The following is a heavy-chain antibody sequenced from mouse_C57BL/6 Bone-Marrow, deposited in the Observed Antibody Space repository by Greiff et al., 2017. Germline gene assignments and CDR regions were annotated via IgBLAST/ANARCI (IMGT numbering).Heavy chain of an antibody. CDR1: GYTFTSYG. V-gene: IGHV1-81*01. CDR3: ARDGSYYGNYGWCAY. Sequence: VQLQQSGAELARPGASVKLSCKASGYTFTSYGISWVKQRTGQGLEWIGEIYPRSGNTYYNEKFKGKATLTADKSSSTAYMELRSLTSEDSAVYFCARDGSYYGNYGWCAYWGQGTLVTVSA. J-gene: IGHJ3*01. D-gene: IGHD2-1*01. CDR2: IYPRSGNT.